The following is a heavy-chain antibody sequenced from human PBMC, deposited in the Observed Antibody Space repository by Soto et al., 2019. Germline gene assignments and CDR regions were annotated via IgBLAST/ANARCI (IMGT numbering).Heavy chain of an antibody. V-gene: IGHV3-23*01. Sequence: PGGSLRLSCVAYGFTFTSYVMTWDRQASGKGMEWVSAISAQGGSTYYAESGTGRVTIYRDNPKNTLYLQTNTLRAEQPDVHYCAKSGAVITREYFDCWGQGILVTISS. CDR2: ISAQGGST. CDR3: AKSGAVITREYFDC. CDR1: GFTFTSYV. D-gene: IGHD3-16*01. J-gene: IGHJ4*02.